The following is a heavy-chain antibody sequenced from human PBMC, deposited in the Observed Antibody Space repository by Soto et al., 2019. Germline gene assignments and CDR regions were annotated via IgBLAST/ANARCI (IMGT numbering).Heavy chain of an antibody. CDR1: GFSFEYFW. CDR3: ARELNWGFDY. Sequence: EVQLVESGGGIVQPGGSLRLSCAASGFSFEYFWMHWVRQRPGEGPVWVSRIISAGSSTSYSDTVRGRFTISRDNAKNMVYLQMNRLRADDTAVYYCARELNWGFDYWGQGSLVTVSS. V-gene: IGHV3-74*01. CDR2: IISAGSST. J-gene: IGHJ4*02. D-gene: IGHD7-27*01.